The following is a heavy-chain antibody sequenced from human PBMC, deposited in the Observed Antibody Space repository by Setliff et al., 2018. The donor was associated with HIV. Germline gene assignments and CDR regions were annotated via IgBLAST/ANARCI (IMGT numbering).Heavy chain of an antibody. CDR1: GFRFDNYA. CDR2: ISWDGGST. D-gene: IGHD6-13*01. J-gene: IGHJ3*02. Sequence: GGSLRLSCDVSGFRFDNYAMHWVRQPPGKGLEWVSLISWDGGSTYYADSVKGRFTISRDNSKNSLYLQMNSLRAEDTALYYCAKAQHPRIAAGRRAFDIWGQGTMVTVSS. CDR3: AKAQHPRIAAGRRAFDI. V-gene: IGHV3-43D*03.